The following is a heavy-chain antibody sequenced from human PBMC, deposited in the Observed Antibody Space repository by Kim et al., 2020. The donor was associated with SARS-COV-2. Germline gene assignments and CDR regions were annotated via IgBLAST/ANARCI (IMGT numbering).Heavy chain of an antibody. CDR2: IKSKTDGGTT. Sequence: GGSLRLSCAASGFTFSNAWMSWVRQAPGKGLEWVGRIKSKTDGGTTDYAAPVKGRFTISRDDSKNTLYLQMNSLKTEDTAVYYCTTDLKGGRRRQWPPPEVSLWWDWGQGTLVTVSS. CDR3: TTDLKGGRRRQWPPPEVSLWWD. CDR1: GFTFSNAW. J-gene: IGHJ4*02. V-gene: IGHV3-15*01. D-gene: IGHD6-19*01.